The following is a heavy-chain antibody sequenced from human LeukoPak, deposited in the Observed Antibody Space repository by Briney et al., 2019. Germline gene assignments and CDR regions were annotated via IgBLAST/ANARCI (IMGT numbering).Heavy chain of an antibody. CDR2: IYYSGST. CDR1: GGSISSYY. Sequence: SETLSLTCTVSGGSISSYYWSWIRQPPGKGLEWIGYIYYSGSTNYNPSLKSRVIISVDTSKNQFSLKLSSVTAADTAVYYCASTTGTGPYYFDYWGQGTLVTVSS. V-gene: IGHV4-59*08. J-gene: IGHJ4*02. CDR3: ASTTGTGPYYFDY. D-gene: IGHD1-1*01.